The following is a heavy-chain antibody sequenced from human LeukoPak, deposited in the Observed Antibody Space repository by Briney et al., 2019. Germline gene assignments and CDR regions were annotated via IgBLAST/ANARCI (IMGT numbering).Heavy chain of an antibody. Sequence: SETLSLTCTVSGGSTGSYYWSWIRQPAGKGLEWIGRIYTSGSTNYNPSLKSRVTMSVDTSKNQFSLKLSSVTAADTAVYYCARAFPLRAPLLRAFDIWGQGTMVTVSS. V-gene: IGHV4-4*07. CDR3: ARAFPLRAPLLRAFDI. CDR2: IYTSGST. D-gene: IGHD3-10*01. J-gene: IGHJ3*02. CDR1: GGSTGSYY.